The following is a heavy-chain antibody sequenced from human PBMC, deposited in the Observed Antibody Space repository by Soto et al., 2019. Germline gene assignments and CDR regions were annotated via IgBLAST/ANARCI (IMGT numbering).Heavy chain of an antibody. CDR1: GFTFDDYA. D-gene: IGHD6-25*01. V-gene: IGHV3-9*01. CDR2: ISWNSGSI. CDR3: AAASGYPSSIDDAFDI. J-gene: IGHJ3*02. Sequence: EVQLVESGGGLVQPGRSLRLSCAASGFTFDDYAMHWVRQAPGKGLEWVSGISWNSGSIGYADSVKGRFTISRDNAKNSLYLQMNSLRAEDTAFFYCAAASGYPSSIDDAFDIWGQGTMVTVSS.